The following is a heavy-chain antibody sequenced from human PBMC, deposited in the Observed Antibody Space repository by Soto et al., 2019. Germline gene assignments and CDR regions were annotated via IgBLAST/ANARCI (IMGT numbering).Heavy chain of an antibody. J-gene: IGHJ4*02. CDR2: IIPILGIA. CDR3: ASSWGCSSTSCPFDY. D-gene: IGHD2-2*01. V-gene: IGHV1-69*02. Sequence: VASVKVSCKASGGTFSSYTISWVRQAPGQGLEWMGRIIPILGIANYAQKFQGRVTITADKSTSTAYMELSSLRSEDTAVYYCASSWGCSSTSCPFDYWGQGTLVTVSS. CDR1: GGTFSSYT.